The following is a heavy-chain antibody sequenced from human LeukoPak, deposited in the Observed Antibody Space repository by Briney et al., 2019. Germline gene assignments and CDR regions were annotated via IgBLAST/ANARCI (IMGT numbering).Heavy chain of an antibody. J-gene: IGHJ4*02. V-gene: IGHV1-2*04. D-gene: IGHD6-13*01. CDR1: GYTFTGYY. CDR2: INPNSGGT. CDR3: ARAEPLRYSSSDGVRKTGLDY. Sequence: ASVKVSCKASGYTFTGYYMHWVRQAPGQGLEWMGWINPNSGGTNYAQKFQGWVTMTRDTSISTAYMELSRLRSDDTAVYYCARAEPLRYSSSDGVRKTGLDYWGQGTLVTVSS.